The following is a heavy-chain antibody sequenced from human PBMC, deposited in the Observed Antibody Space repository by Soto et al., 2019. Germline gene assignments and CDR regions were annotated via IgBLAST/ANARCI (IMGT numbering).Heavy chain of an antibody. Sequence: TLSLTCTVSGGSISSSSYYWGWIRQPPGKGLEWIGSIYYSGSTYYNPSLKSRVTISVDTSKNQFSLKLSSVTAADTAVYYCARRPIASGSGYNWFDPWGQGTLVTVSS. J-gene: IGHJ5*02. D-gene: IGHD3-10*01. V-gene: IGHV4-39*01. CDR3: ARRPIASGSGYNWFDP. CDR2: IYYSGST. CDR1: GGSISSSSYY.